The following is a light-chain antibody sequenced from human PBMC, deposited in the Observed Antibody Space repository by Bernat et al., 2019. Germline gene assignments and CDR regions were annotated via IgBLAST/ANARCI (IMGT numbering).Light chain of an antibody. Sequence: IQMTQSPSSLSASVGDRVTITCRASQYIRNDLAWYQQKPGKAPKRLIYGASSLQSGVPSRFSGSGSGTEFTLTISSLQPEDFATYYCLQHNSYPRTFGQGTKVEIK. CDR2: GAS. V-gene: IGKV1-17*01. CDR3: LQHNSYPRT. CDR1: QYIRND. J-gene: IGKJ1*01.